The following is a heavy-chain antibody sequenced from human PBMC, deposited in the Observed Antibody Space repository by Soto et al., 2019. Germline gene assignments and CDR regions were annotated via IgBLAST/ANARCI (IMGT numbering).Heavy chain of an antibody. D-gene: IGHD3-3*01. Sequence: KPSETLSLTCAVYGGSFSGYYWSWIRQPPGKGLEWIGEINHSGSTNYNPSLKSRVTISVDTSKNQFSLKLSSVTAADTAVYYCTRVHITLRFLESHKKLYYYGMDVWGQGTTVTVSS. CDR1: GGSFSGYY. J-gene: IGHJ6*02. CDR2: INHSGST. V-gene: IGHV4-34*01. CDR3: TRVHITLRFLESHKKLYYYGMDV.